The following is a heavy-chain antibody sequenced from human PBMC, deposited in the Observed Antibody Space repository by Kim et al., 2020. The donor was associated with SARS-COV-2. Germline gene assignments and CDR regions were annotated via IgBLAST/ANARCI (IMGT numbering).Heavy chain of an antibody. CDR3: AKILSVISSTPTFDY. J-gene: IGHJ4*02. V-gene: IGHV3-30*02. D-gene: IGHD3-16*02. Sequence: DSVKGRFTISRDNSKSPLYLQMNSLRAEDTAVYYCAKILSVISSTPTFDYWGQGTLVTVSS.